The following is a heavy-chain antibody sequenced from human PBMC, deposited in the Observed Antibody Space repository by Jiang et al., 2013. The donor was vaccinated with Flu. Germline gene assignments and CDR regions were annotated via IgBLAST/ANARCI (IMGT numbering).Heavy chain of an antibody. J-gene: IGHJ5*02. CDR2: INPNSGGT. CDR1: GYTFTGYY. D-gene: IGHD6-13*01. V-gene: IGHV1-2*02. CDR3: ARERPPGIAAAGTLYNWFDP. Sequence: SGAEVKKPGASVKVSCKASGYTFTGYYMHWVRQAPGQGLEWMGWINPNSGGTNYAQKFQGRVTMTRDTSISTAYMELSRLRSDDTAVYYCARERPPGIAAAGTLYNWFDPVGPGNPWSTVSS.